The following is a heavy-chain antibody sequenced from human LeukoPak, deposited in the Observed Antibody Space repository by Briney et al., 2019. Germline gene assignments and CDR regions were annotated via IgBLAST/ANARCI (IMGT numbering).Heavy chain of an antibody. V-gene: IGHV4-59*08. CDR1: GGSISGYY. J-gene: IGHJ5*02. CDR2: IHYMGST. D-gene: IGHD4-17*01. Sequence: SETLSLTCTVSGGSISGYYWSWIWQPPGKGPEWIGHIHYMGSTNYNPSLKSRVTMSIDTSKNQLSLNLQSVTAADTAVYYCAKWAQDYGDYSWFDPWGQGTLVTVSS. CDR3: AKWAQDYGDYSWFDP.